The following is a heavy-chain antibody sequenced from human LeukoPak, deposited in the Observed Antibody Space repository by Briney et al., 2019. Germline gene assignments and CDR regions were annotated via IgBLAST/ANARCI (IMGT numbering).Heavy chain of an antibody. CDR2: IYYSGST. CDR3: ARGSYSSGWAGDY. V-gene: IGHV4-30-4*01. CDR1: GGSISSGDYY. D-gene: IGHD6-19*01. Sequence: PSQTLSLTCTVSGGSISSGDYYWSWIRQPPGKGLEWFGYIYYSGSTYYNPSLKSRVTISVDTSKNQFSLKLSSVTAADTAVYYCARGSYSSGWAGDYWGRGTLVTVSS. J-gene: IGHJ4*02.